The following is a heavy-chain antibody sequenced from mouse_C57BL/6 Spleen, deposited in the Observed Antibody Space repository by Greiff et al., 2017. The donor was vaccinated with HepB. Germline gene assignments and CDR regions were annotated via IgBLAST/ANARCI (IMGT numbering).Heavy chain of an antibody. CDR1: GFNIKDYY. CDR3: THGLPEAWFAY. Sequence: EVQLQQSGAELVRPGASVKLSCTASGFNIKDYYMHWVKQRPEQGLEWIGRIDPEDGDTEYAPKFQGKATMTADTSSNTAYLQLSSLTSEDTAVYYCTHGLPEAWFAYWGQGTLVTVSA. V-gene: IGHV14-1*01. CDR2: IDPEDGDT. D-gene: IGHD3-1*01. J-gene: IGHJ3*01.